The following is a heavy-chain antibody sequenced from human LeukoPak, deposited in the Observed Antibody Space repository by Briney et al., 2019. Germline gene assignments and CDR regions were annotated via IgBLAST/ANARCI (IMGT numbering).Heavy chain of an antibody. V-gene: IGHV3-53*01. CDR1: GFTVSSNY. CDR2: IYSGGST. Sequence: GGSLRLSCAASGFTVSSNYMSWVRQAPGKGLEWVSVIYSGGSTYYADSVKGRFTISRDNSKNTLYLQMNSLRAEDTAVYYCARGPAPYYYDSSGYDAFDIWGQGTMVTVSS. J-gene: IGHJ3*02. CDR3: ARGPAPYYYDSSGYDAFDI. D-gene: IGHD3-22*01.